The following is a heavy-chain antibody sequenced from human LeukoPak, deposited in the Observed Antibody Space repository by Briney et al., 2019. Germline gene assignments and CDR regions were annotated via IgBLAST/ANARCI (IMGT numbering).Heavy chain of an antibody. D-gene: IGHD6-19*01. V-gene: IGHV4-34*01. Sequence: SETLSLTCAVYGGSFSGYYWSWIRQPPGKGLEWIGEINHSGSTNYNPSLKSRVTISVDTSKNQFSLKLSSVTAADTAVYYCAGGGLFGGWYGYWGQGTLVTISS. J-gene: IGHJ4*02. CDR3: AGGGLFGGWYGY. CDR2: INHSGST. CDR1: GGSFSGYY.